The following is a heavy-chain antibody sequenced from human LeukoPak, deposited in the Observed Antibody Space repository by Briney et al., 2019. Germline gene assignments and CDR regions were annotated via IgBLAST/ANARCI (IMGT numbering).Heavy chain of an antibody. V-gene: IGHV1-2*06. CDR2: INPNSGGT. Sequence: ASVKVSCKASGYTFTGYYMHWVRQAPGQGLEWMGRINPNSGGTNYAQKFQGRVTMTRDTSISTAYMELSRLRSDDTAVYYCARDRLESSSSWYDRDYWGQGTMVTVSS. CDR3: ARDRLESSSSWYDRDY. CDR1: GYTFTGYY. J-gene: IGHJ4*02. D-gene: IGHD6-13*01.